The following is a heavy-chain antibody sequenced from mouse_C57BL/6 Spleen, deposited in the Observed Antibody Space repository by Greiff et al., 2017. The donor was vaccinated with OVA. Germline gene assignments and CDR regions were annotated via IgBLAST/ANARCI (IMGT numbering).Heavy chain of an antibody. CDR1: GYTFTSYW. V-gene: IGHV1-50*01. Sequence: QVQLQQPGAELVKPGASVKLSCKASGYTFTSYWMQWVKQRPGQGLEWIGEIDPSDSYTNYNQKFKGKATLTVDTSSSTAYMQLSSLTSADSAVYYCARRSPPYGNYDYWGQGTTLTVSS. CDR2: IDPSDSYT. CDR3: ARRSPPYGNYDY. D-gene: IGHD2-1*01. J-gene: IGHJ2*01.